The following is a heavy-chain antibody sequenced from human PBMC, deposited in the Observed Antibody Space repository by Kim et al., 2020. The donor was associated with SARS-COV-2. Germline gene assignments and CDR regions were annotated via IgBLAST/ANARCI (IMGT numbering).Heavy chain of an antibody. D-gene: IGHD2-15*01. J-gene: IGHJ4*02. Sequence: GGSLRLSCAASGFTFSSYAMNWVRQAPGKGLEWVSTISGSGGSTDYADSVKGRFTISRDNSKNTLYLQMNSLRAEDTALYYCAKVAVNGWYYYDYWGQGTLVTVSS. CDR2: ISGSGGST. V-gene: IGHV3-23*01. CDR3: AKVAVNGWYYYDY. CDR1: GFTFSSYA.